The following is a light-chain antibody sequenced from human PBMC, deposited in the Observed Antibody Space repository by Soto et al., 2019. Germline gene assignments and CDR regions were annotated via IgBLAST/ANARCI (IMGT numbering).Light chain of an antibody. J-gene: IGKJ5*01. CDR1: QSVLHRSNNKNY. V-gene: IGKV4-1*01. CDR3: QQYYSIPIT. Sequence: DIVMTQSPDSLAVSLGERATINCKSSQSVLHRSNNKNYLAWYQQKPGQPPKLLVYWASTRESGVPDRFSGSGSGTDFTLTISSLQAEDVAVYYCQQYYSIPITFGQGTRLEIK. CDR2: WAS.